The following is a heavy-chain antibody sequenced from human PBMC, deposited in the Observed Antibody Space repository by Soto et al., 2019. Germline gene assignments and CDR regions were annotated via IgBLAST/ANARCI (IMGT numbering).Heavy chain of an antibody. Sequence: ASVQVSCEASGCRFTSYYMHWVRQAPGQGLEWMGIINPSGGSTSYAQKFQGRVTMTRDTSTSTVYMELSSLRSEDTAVYYCASQTSYYYGSGSQGKKYYYYYGMDVWGQGTTVTVSS. J-gene: IGHJ6*02. CDR2: INPSGGST. D-gene: IGHD3-10*01. V-gene: IGHV1-46*01. CDR3: ASQTSYYYGSGSQGKKYYYYYGMDV. CDR1: GCRFTSYY.